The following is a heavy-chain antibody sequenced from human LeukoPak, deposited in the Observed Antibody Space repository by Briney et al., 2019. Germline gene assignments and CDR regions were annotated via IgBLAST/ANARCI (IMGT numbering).Heavy chain of an antibody. Sequence: PGGSLRLSCAASGFAFYDYAMSWVRQPPGKGLEWVSGINDNGAKTFYADSVKGRLTISRDNSRSTLYLQMNNLGADDTAVYYCAKGHGVVTFNELFSWGQGTLVTVSS. CDR3: AKGHGVVTFNELFS. CDR1: GFAFYDYA. D-gene: IGHD2-21*02. V-gene: IGHV3-23*01. J-gene: IGHJ4*02. CDR2: INDNGAKT.